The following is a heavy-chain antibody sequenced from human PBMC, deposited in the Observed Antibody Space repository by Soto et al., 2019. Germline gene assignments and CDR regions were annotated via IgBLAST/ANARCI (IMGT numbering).Heavy chain of an antibody. CDR2: IIPIFGTA. CDR3: ARAGITRGYCSGGSCPRYGMDV. V-gene: IGHV1-69*13. CDR1: GGTFSSYX. J-gene: IGHJ6*02. Sequence: SVKVSCKASGGTFSSYXISWVRXAPGQGLEWMGGIIPIFGTANYAQKFQGRVTITADESTSTAYMELSSLRSEDTAVYYCARAGITRGYCSGGSCPRYGMDVWGQGTTVTVSS. D-gene: IGHD2-15*01.